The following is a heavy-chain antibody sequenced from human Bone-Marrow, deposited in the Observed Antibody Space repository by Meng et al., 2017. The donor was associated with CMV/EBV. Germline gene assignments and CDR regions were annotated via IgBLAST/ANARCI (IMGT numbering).Heavy chain of an antibody. CDR2: IRYDGSNK. CDR1: GFTFSNYG. Sequence: GESLKISCAASGFTFSNYGMHWVRQAPGKGLEWVAFIRYDGSNKYYADSVKGRFTISRDNSKNTLYLQMNSLRAEDTAVYYCARDPRRVPKNSTGYWGQGTLVTVSS. D-gene: IGHD4-11*01. CDR3: ARDPRRVPKNSTGY. J-gene: IGHJ4*02. V-gene: IGHV3-30*02.